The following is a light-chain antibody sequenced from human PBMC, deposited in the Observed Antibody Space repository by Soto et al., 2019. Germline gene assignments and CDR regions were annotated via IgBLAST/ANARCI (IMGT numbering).Light chain of an antibody. J-gene: IGLJ2*01. V-gene: IGLV1-40*01. CDR2: SNI. Sequence: QAVVTQPPSVSGAPGQRVTISCTGSSSNIGAGYDVHWYQQLPGTAPKLLIYSNINRPPGVPDRFSGSKSGTSASLAITGLQAEDEADYYCQSFDSSLSALVFGGGTKVTVL. CDR1: SSNIGAGYD. CDR3: QSFDSSLSALV.